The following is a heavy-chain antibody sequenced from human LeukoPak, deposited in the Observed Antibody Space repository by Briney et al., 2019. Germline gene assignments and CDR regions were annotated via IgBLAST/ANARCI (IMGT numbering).Heavy chain of an antibody. CDR3: ARDQYSHGSGNYYKSFDY. Sequence: PGGSLRLSCAASGFTFSNYGMYWVHQAPGKGLEWVAFISYDGSNKYYADSVKGRFTISRDNSKNTLYLQINSLKTEDTAVYYCARDQYSHGSGNYYKSFDYWGQGTLVTVSS. CDR2: ISYDGSNK. CDR1: GFTFSNYG. J-gene: IGHJ4*02. D-gene: IGHD3-10*01. V-gene: IGHV3-30*03.